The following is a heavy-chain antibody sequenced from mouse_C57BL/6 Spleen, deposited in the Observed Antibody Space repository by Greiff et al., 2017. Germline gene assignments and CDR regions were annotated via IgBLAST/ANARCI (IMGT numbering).Heavy chain of an antibody. V-gene: IGHV5-16*01. CDR1: GFTFSDYY. Sequence: EVKVVESEGGLVQPGSSMKLSCTASGFTFSDYYMAWVRQVPEKGLEWVANINYDGSSTYYLDSLKSRFIISRDNAKNILYLQMSSLKSEDTATYYCAREGLYGSSYGYWYFDVWGTGTTVTVSS. J-gene: IGHJ1*03. D-gene: IGHD1-1*01. CDR2: INYDGSST. CDR3: AREGLYGSSYGYWYFDV.